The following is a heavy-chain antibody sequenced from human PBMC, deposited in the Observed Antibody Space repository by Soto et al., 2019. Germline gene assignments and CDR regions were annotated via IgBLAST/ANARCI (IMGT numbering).Heavy chain of an antibody. CDR2: ISAYNGNT. Sequence: QVQLVQSGAEVKKPGASVKVSCKASGYTFTSYGISWVRQAPGQGLEWMGWISAYNGNTNYAQKLQGRVTMTTGTSTSTAYMELRSLRSDDTAVYYCAREGYCISTSCRHYDYYGMDVWGQGTTVTVSS. CDR3: AREGYCISTSCRHYDYYGMDV. J-gene: IGHJ6*02. V-gene: IGHV1-18*01. D-gene: IGHD2-2*01. CDR1: GYTFTSYG.